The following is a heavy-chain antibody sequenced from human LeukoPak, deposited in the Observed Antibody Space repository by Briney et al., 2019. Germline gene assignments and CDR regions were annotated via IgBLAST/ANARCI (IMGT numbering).Heavy chain of an antibody. CDR1: EYTFTDNY. J-gene: IGHJ4*02. D-gene: IGHD3-10*01. CDR3: ARGRSVNYFGQDY. CDR2: INPHSGDT. V-gene: IGHV1-2*02. Sequence: ASVKVSCKASEYTFTDNYIHWVRQAPGQGLEWMGWINPHSGDTNYAQKFQGRVTLTRDTSINTAYMDLSRLRSDDTAVYYCARGRSVNYFGQDYWGQGTLVTVSS.